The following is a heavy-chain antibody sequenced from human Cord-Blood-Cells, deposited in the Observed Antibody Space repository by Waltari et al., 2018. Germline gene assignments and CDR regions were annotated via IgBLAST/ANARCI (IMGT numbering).Heavy chain of an antibody. CDR3: ARVGTYCSSTSCYYWFDP. Sequence: LEWMGWMNPNSGNTGYAQKFQGRVTMTRNTSISTAYMELSSLRSEDTAVYYCARVGTYCSSTSCYYWFDPWGQGTLVTVSS. J-gene: IGHJ5*02. V-gene: IGHV1-8*01. D-gene: IGHD2-2*01. CDR2: MNPNSGNT.